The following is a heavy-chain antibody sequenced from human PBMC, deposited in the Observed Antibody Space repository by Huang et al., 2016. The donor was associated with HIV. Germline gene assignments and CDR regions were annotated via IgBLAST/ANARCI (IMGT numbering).Heavy chain of an antibody. J-gene: IGHJ4*02. CDR3: ASQHIGAAATWF. CDR2: VYQSGST. Sequence: QLQLQESGPGQVQPSETLSLTCTVSGDFISSTNYYWGWIRQSQGKGLEWVGSVYQSGSTNYNPSLKSRVTLSVDTSRNQFSLRLNSVTAADTAVYYCASQHIGAAATWFWGRGTQVAVSS. D-gene: IGHD6-13*01. V-gene: IGHV4-39*01. CDR1: GDFISSTNYY.